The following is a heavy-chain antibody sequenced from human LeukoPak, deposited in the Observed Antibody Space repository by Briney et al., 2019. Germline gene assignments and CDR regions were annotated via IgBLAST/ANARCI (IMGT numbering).Heavy chain of an antibody. J-gene: IGHJ4*02. Sequence: GASVKVSCKASGYTFTGYYMHWVRQAPGQGLEWMGWINPNSGGTNYAQKFQGRVTMTRDTSISTAYMELSRLRSDDTAVYYCASIRFLEWLSLDYWGQGTLVTVSS. D-gene: IGHD3-3*01. CDR2: INPNSGGT. V-gene: IGHV1-2*02. CDR1: GYTFTGYY. CDR3: ASIRFLEWLSLDY.